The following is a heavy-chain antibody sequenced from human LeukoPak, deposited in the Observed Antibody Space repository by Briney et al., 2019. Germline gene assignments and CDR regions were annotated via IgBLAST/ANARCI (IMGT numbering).Heavy chain of an antibody. CDR3: VVSIQAAAIHAFDS. CDR1: GYNFAHY. CDR2: INPKNGGT. V-gene: IGHV1-2*02. Sequence: ASVRVSCKASGYNFAHYIHWVRQAPGQGHEFMGWINPKNGGTNYAQNFQGRVTMTRDTSISTVYMELSSLRSDDTAVYFCVVSIQAAAIHAFDSWGQGTLVTVSS. J-gene: IGHJ4*02. D-gene: IGHD6-25*01.